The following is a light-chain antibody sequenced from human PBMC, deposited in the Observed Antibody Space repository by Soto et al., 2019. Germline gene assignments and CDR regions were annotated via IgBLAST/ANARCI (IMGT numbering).Light chain of an antibody. CDR3: QQYNNWPPLT. CDR1: QSVGSN. V-gene: IGKV3-15*01. J-gene: IGKJ4*01. Sequence: EIVMTQSPATLSVSPGERATLSCRASQSVGSNLAWYQQKPGQAPRLLMYGASTRATGIPARFSGSGSGTEFTLTISSLQSEDFAVHYCQQYNNWPPLTFGGGTKVEIK. CDR2: GAS.